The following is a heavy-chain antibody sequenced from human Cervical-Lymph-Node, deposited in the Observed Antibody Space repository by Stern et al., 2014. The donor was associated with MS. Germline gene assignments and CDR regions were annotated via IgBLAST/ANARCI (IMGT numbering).Heavy chain of an antibody. Sequence: EVQLLESGGGLVQPGGSLRLSCAASGFTVSSYWMSLVRQAPGKGLEWVANIKQDGSEKYYVDSVKGRFTVSRDNAKNSLYLQMNSLRVEDTAVYYCARGARADSWGQGTLVTVSS. V-gene: IGHV3-7*01. CDR1: GFTVSSYW. CDR2: IKQDGSEK. J-gene: IGHJ4*02. D-gene: IGHD6-6*01. CDR3: ARGARADS.